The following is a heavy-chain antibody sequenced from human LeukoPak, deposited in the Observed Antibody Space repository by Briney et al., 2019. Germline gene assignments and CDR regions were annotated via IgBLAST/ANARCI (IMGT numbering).Heavy chain of an antibody. CDR2: ISSTSSAI. J-gene: IGHJ4*02. CDR3: ARVIGSYGDSAY. D-gene: IGHD1-26*01. CDR1: GLTFGDYA. V-gene: IGHV3-48*04. Sequence: GGSLRLSCTASGLTFGDYAMSWVRQAPGKGLEWVSYISSTSSAIYYADSVKGRFTISRDNAKNSLYLQMNSLRAEDTAVYYCARVIGSYGDSAYWGQGTLVTVSS.